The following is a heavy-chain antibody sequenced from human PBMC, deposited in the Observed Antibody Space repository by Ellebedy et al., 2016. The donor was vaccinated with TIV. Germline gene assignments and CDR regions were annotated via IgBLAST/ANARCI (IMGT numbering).Heavy chain of an antibody. D-gene: IGHD2-15*01. CDR1: GGSISISSHY. CDR3: ARLTDSYYFDY. CDR2: IHYTGST. Sequence: SETLSLXXTVSGGSISISSHYWGWVRQSPGKGLEWIGSIHYTGSTYYSPSLRSRVTISVDTSNNQFSLKVSSVTAADTAVYFCARLTDSYYFDYWGQGTLVTVSS. V-gene: IGHV4-39*01. J-gene: IGHJ4*02.